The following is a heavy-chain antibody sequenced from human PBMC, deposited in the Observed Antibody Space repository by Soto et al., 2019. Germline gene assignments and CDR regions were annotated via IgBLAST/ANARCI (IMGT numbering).Heavy chain of an antibody. CDR1: GFTFSSYA. D-gene: IGHD2-2*01. CDR3: GRCSSTSCHLGADY. Sequence: LSLSCAASGFTFSSYAMHWVHQAPGKGLEWVALISYDGSNEYYADSVKGRFTISRDNSKNTLYLQMNSLRTEDTAVYYCGRCSSTSCHLGADYCGQGTLVTVSS. J-gene: IGHJ4*02. V-gene: IGHV3-30-3*01. CDR2: ISYDGSNE.